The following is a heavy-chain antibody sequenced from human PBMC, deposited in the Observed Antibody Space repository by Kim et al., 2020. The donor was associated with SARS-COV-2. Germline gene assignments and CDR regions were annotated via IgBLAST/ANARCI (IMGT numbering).Heavy chain of an antibody. CDR2: LQSDDPP. D-gene: IGHD3-10*01. J-gene: IGHJ4*02. V-gene: IGHV3-23*01. CDR3: ARIIGRWFSDY. CDR1: GFTFTPYA. Sequence: GGSLRLSCAASGFTFTPYAMTWVRQAPGKGLEWVAGLQSDDPPHYADSVKGRFTVSRDRSRDTLYLQMSSLRAEDTAVYYCARIIGRWFSDYWGQGSLVTVSS.